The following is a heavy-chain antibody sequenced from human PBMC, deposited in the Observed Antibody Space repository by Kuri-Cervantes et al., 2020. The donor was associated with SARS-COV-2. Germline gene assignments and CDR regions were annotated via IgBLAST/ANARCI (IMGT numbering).Heavy chain of an antibody. CDR2: IRYDGSNK. Sequence: GGSLRLSCAASGFTFSSYEMNWVRQAPGKGLEWVAFIRYDGSNKYYADSVKGRFTISRDNSKNTLYLQMNSLRAEDTAVYYCAREGGSSSPYFDYWGQGALVTVSS. J-gene: IGHJ4*02. CDR3: AREGGSSSPYFDY. V-gene: IGHV3-30*02. D-gene: IGHD6-13*01. CDR1: GFTFSSYE.